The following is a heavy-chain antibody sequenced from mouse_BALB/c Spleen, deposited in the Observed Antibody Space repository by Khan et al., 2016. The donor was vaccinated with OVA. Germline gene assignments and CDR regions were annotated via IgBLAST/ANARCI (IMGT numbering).Heavy chain of an antibody. CDR3: SRPGGYCDWFAY. J-gene: IGHJ3*01. CDR2: IRLKSNNYAT. CDR1: GFTFSNFW. Sequence: EVKLEVSGGGLVQPGGSMKLSCVASGFTFSNFWMNWVRQSPEKGLEWVAEIRLKSNNYATHYAESVKGRFIISRDDSKSSVYLQMNNLRAEDTGIYYCSRPGGYCDWFAYWGQGTLVTVSA. D-gene: IGHD2-3*01. V-gene: IGHV6-6*02.